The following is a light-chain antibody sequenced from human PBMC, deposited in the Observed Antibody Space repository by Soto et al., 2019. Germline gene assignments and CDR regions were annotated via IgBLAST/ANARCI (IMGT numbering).Light chain of an antibody. CDR2: SNN. CDR1: SSNIGSNT. V-gene: IGLV1-44*01. J-gene: IGLJ2*01. CDR3: AAWDDSLKRV. Sequence: QSVLTQPPSASGTPGQRVTISCSGSSSNIGSNTVNWYQQLPGTAPKLLIYSNNQRPSGVPDRFSGSKSGTSASLAISGLQSEDEADYYCAAWDDSLKRVFGGGTKRHRP.